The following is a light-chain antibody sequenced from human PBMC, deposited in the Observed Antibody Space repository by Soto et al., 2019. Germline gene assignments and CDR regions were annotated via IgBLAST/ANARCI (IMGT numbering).Light chain of an antibody. V-gene: IGLV2-14*03. J-gene: IGLJ1*01. CDR3: SSDTSSSTLYV. CDR1: SSDVGGYNY. CDR2: DVS. Sequence: QSVLTQPASVSGSPGQSITISCTGTSSDVGGYNYVSWYQQHPGKAPKLIIYDVSNRPSGVSNRFSGSRSGNTASLTISGLQAEDEADYYCSSDTSSSTLYVFGTGTKLTVL.